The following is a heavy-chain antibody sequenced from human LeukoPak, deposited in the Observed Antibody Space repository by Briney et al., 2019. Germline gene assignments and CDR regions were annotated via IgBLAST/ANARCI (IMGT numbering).Heavy chain of an antibody. V-gene: IGHV3-7*01. Sequence: GGSLRLSCAASGFTFSSYGMSWVRHAPGKGLEGVANIKQDGSEKYSVDSVKGRFTISRDNAKNSLYMQMNSLRAEDTAVYYCARGFFDWLPHFDYWGQGTLVTVSS. CDR3: ARGFFDWLPHFDY. D-gene: IGHD3-9*01. CDR1: GFTFSSYG. J-gene: IGHJ4*02. CDR2: IKQDGSEK.